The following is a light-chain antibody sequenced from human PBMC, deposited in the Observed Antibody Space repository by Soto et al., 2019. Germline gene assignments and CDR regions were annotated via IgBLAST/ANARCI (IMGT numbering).Light chain of an antibody. CDR2: DVS. J-gene: IGLJ1*01. Sequence: QSALTQPPSVSGSLGQPVTISCTGTSSDVGGYNYVSWYQQHPGKAPKLMFYDVSKRPSGVPDRFSGPKSGNTASLTISGLQAEDEADYYCCSYAGSYTYVFGTGTKLTVL. CDR1: SSDVGGYNY. CDR3: CSYAGSYTYV. V-gene: IGLV2-11*01.